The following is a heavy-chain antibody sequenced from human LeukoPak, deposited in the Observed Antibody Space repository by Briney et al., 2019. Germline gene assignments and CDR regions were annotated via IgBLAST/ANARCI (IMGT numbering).Heavy chain of an antibody. V-gene: IGHV4-4*07. D-gene: IGHD6-13*01. CDR2: IYTSGST. CDR3: AREPLPSIAAAGTFYFDY. CDR1: GGSISSYY. J-gene: IGHJ4*02. Sequence: SETLSLTCTVSGGSISSYYWSWIRQPAGKGLEWIGRIYTSGSTNYNPSLKSRVTMSVDTSKNQFSLKLCSVTAADTAVYYCAREPLPSIAAAGTFYFDYWGQGTLVTVSS.